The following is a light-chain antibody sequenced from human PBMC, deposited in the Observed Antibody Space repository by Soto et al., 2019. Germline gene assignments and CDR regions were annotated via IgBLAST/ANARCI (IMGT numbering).Light chain of an antibody. CDR1: QSISSY. Sequence: DIQMTQSPSSLSASVGARVPITCRASQSISSYLNWYQQKPGKAPKLLIYAASSLQSGVPSRFSGSGSGTDFTLTISSLQPEDFATYYCQQSYSTPPGFGPGTKVDIK. CDR3: QQSYSTPPG. CDR2: AAS. V-gene: IGKV1-39*01. J-gene: IGKJ3*01.